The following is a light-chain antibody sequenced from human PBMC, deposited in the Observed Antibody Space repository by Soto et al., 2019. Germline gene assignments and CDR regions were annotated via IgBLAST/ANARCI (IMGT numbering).Light chain of an antibody. CDR2: GAS. CDR1: QSVSSSY. CDR3: QQYGSSRRT. J-gene: IGKJ4*01. V-gene: IGKV3-20*01. Sequence: EIVLTQSPGTLSLSPGERATLSCRASQSVSSSYLAWYQQKPGQAPRLLIYGASSRATDIPDRFSGSGSGTDFTLTISRLEPEDFAVYYCQQYGSSRRTFGGGTKVEIK.